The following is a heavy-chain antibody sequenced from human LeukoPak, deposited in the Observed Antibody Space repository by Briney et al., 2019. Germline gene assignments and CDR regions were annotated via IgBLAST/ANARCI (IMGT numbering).Heavy chain of an antibody. J-gene: IGHJ4*02. CDR2: ISSSSSYI. CDR3: ARDLLVVVPAAADY. D-gene: IGHD2-2*01. CDR1: GFTFSSYA. Sequence: GGSLRLSCAASGFTFSSYAMSWVRQAPGKGLEWVSSISSSSSYIYYADSVKGRFTISRDNSKNTLYLQMNSLRAEDTAVYYCARDLLVVVPAAADYWGQGTLVTVSS. V-gene: IGHV3-21*01.